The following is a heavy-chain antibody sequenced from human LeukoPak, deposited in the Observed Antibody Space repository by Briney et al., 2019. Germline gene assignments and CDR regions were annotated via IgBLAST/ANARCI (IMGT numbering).Heavy chain of an antibody. CDR3: AVSAAALFDP. CDR2: IYHSGST. J-gene: IGHJ5*02. D-gene: IGHD6-6*01. Sequence: SETLSLTCTVSGGSISSGGYYWSWIRQPPGKGLEWIGYIYHSGSTYYNPSLKSRVTISVDRSKNQFSLKLSSVTAADTAVYYCAVSAAALFDPWGQGTLVTVSS. CDR1: GGSISSGGYY. V-gene: IGHV4-30-2*01.